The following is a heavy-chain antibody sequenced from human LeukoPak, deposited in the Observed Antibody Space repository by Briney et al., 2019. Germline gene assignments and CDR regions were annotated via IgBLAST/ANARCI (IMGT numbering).Heavy chain of an antibody. J-gene: IGHJ3*02. CDR2: IWYDGSNK. D-gene: IGHD3-10*01. CDR1: GFTFRNYG. Sequence: GGSLRLSCAASGFTFRNYGMHWVRQAPGKGLEWVAVIWYDGSNKYYADSVKGRFTISRDNSKNTLYLQMNSLRAEDTAVYYCASYKDYDAFDIWGQGTMVTVSS. V-gene: IGHV3-33*08. CDR3: ASYKDYDAFDI.